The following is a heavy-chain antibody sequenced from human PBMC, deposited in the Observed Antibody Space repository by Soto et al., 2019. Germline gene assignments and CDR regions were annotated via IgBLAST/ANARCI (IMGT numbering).Heavy chain of an antibody. CDR1: GGSISGSKW. CDR2: IDHSGST. D-gene: IGHD2-15*01. Sequence: SETLSLTXAVSGGSISGSKWWSWVRQPPGKGLEWIGEIDHSGSTNYNPSLKSRVTISVDKSKNQFSLKLRSVTAADTAVYYCARGLESSYCSGGSCDYYYSMDVWGQGTTVTVSS. CDR3: ARGLESSYCSGGSCDYYYSMDV. J-gene: IGHJ6*02. V-gene: IGHV4-4*02.